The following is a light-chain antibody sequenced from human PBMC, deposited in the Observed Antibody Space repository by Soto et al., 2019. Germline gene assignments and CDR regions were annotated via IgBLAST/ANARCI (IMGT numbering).Light chain of an antibody. CDR2: DAS. Sequence: EIVLIQSPATLSLSPGERATLSCRASQSVSSNLAWYQQTPGQAPRLLIFDASKRATGIPVRFSGSGSGTDFTLTISSLETEDFTVYYCQQHSDWPLTFGGGTRVEIK. V-gene: IGKV3-11*01. CDR1: QSVSSN. CDR3: QQHSDWPLT. J-gene: IGKJ4*01.